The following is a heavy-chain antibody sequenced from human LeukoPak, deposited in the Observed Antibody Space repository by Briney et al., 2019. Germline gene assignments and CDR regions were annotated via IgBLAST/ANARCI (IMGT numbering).Heavy chain of an antibody. Sequence: GGSLRLSCAASGFTFSSYSMNWVRQAPGKGLEWVSSISSSSSYIYYADSVKGRFTISRDNAKNSLYLQMNSLRAEDTAVYYCARVDSSGWYSYFDYWGQGTLVTVSS. CDR1: GFTFSSYS. CDR3: ARVDSSGWYSYFDY. D-gene: IGHD6-19*01. CDR2: ISSSSSYI. J-gene: IGHJ4*02. V-gene: IGHV3-21*01.